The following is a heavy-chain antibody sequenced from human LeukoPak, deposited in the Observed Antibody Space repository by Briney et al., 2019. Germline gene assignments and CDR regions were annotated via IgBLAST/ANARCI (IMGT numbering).Heavy chain of an antibody. D-gene: IGHD5-24*01. V-gene: IGHV1-18*01. Sequence: ASVKVSCKASGYTFSSYGISWVRQAPGQGLEWMGWISAYDGNTNYAQKFRGRVTMTTDTSTSTAYMELRSLRSDDTAVYYCASLKTDGYFDYWGQGTLVTVSS. CDR2: ISAYDGNT. CDR1: GYTFSSYG. CDR3: ASLKTDGYFDY. J-gene: IGHJ4*02.